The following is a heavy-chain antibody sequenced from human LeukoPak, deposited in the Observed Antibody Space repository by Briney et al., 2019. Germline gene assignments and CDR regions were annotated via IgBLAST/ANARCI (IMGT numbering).Heavy chain of an antibody. J-gene: IGHJ6*02. Sequence: GESLKISSKGSGYSFTSYWIGWVRQMPGKGLEWMGIIYPGDSDTRYSPSFQGQVTISADKSISTAYLQWSSLKASDTAMYYCARHGPSGSYVFYYYYGMDVWSQGTTVTVSS. CDR2: IYPGDSDT. D-gene: IGHD1-26*01. CDR1: GYSFTSYW. CDR3: ARHGPSGSYVFYYYYGMDV. V-gene: IGHV5-51*01.